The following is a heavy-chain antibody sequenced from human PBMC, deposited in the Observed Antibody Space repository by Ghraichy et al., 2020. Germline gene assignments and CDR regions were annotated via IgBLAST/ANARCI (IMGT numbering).Heavy chain of an antibody. D-gene: IGHD1-26*01. CDR1: GFTFSSFS. Sequence: GGSLRLSCAASGFTFSSFSMNWVRQAPGKGLEWISYITGSTIYYADSVTGRFTISRDNAKNSLYLQMNGLRDEDTAVYYCVRDHSWAFDYWGQGTLVTVSS. CDR2: ITGSTI. CDR3: VRDHSWAFDY. V-gene: IGHV3-48*02. J-gene: IGHJ4*02.